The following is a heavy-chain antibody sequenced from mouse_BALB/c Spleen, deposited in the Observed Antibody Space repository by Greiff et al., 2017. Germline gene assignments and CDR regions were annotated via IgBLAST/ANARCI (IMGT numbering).Heavy chain of an antibody. CDR2: IDPANGNT. J-gene: IGHJ4*01. V-gene: IGHV14-3*02. CDR1: GFNIKDTY. D-gene: IGHD2-2*01. Sequence: EVQLQQSGAELVKPGASARLSSTAPGFNIKDTYMHWVKQRPEQGLEWIGRIDPANGNTKYDPKFQGKATITADTSSNTAYLQLSSLTSEDTAVYYCARSVYGYDAYAMDYWGQGTSVTVSS. CDR3: ARSVYGYDAYAMDY.